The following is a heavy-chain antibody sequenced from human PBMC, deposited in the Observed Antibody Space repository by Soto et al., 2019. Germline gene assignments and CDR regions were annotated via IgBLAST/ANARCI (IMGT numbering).Heavy chain of an antibody. D-gene: IGHD5-18*01. V-gene: IGHV4-59*01. CDR1: GGSISSYY. CDR2: IYYSGST. CDR3: TGSTAMDWFDP. Sequence: NPSETLSLTCTVSGGSISSYYWSWIRQPPGKGLEWIGYIYYSGSTNYNPSLKSRVTISVDTSKNQFSLKLSSVTAADTAVYYCTGSTAMDWFDPWGQGTLVTVSS. J-gene: IGHJ5*02.